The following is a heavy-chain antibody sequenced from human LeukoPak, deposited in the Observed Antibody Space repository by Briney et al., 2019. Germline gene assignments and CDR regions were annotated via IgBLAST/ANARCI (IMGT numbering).Heavy chain of an antibody. Sequence: PGGSLRLSCAASGFTFSSYGMHWVRQAPGKGLEWVAVISYDGSNKYYADSVKGRFTISRDNSKNTLYLQMNSLRAEDTAVYYCAQTSVAGDYFDYWGQGTLVTVSS. CDR1: GFTFSSYG. V-gene: IGHV3-30*18. D-gene: IGHD6-19*01. CDR3: AQTSVAGDYFDY. CDR2: ISYDGSNK. J-gene: IGHJ4*02.